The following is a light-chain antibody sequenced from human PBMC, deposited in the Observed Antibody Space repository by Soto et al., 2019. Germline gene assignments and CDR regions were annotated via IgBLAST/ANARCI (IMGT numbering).Light chain of an antibody. CDR1: QSVSSSY. J-gene: IGKJ1*01. CDR3: QQYGSSPHT. V-gene: IGKV3-20*01. CDR2: GAS. Sequence: EIVLTRSPGTLSFSPGERATLSCRASQSVSSSYLAWYQQKPVQAPRLLIYGASSRATGIPDRFSRSGSGTDFTLTTSRLEPEDFAVYSCQQYGSSPHTFGQGTKVDIK.